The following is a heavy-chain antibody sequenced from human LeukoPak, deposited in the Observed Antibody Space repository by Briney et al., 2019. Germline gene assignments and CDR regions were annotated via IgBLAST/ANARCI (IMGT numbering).Heavy chain of an antibody. J-gene: IGHJ6*02. CDR3: AKGEPNYDFWSGYYYYYYGMDV. CDR2: ISGSGGST. CDR1: GFTFSSYA. V-gene: IGHV3-23*01. Sequence: PGGSLRLSCAASGFTFSSYAMSWVRQAPGKGLEWVSAISGSGGSTYYADSVKGRFTISRDNSKNTLYLQMNSLRAEDTAVYYCAKGEPNYDFWSGYYYYYYGMDVWGQGTTVTVSS. D-gene: IGHD3-3*01.